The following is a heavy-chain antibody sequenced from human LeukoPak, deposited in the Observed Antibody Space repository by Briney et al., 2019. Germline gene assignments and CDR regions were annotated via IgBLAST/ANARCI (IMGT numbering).Heavy chain of an antibody. D-gene: IGHD3-16*01. Sequence: GGSLRLSCAASGFIFKTYTMTWVRQAPGKGLEWVSSITGDCKYIAYADSVKGRFTISRDNAKNSLYLQVASLRGDDTATYYCAREGNDYYYDQWGQGTLVTVSP. CDR3: AREGNDYYYDQ. V-gene: IGHV3-21*01. CDR2: ITGDCKYI. CDR1: GFIFKTYT. J-gene: IGHJ4*02.